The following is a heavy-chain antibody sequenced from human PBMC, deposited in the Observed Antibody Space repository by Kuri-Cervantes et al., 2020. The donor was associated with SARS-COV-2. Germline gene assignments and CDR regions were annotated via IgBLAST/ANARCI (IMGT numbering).Heavy chain of an antibody. CDR2: ISSSSSHI. J-gene: IGHJ4*02. CDR1: GFTFRTST. CDR3: ARARSRDGYNFVDY. Sequence: GESLKISCAASGFTFRTSTMHWVRQAPGKGLEWVSSISSSSSHIYYANSVKGRFTSSRDNAKNSLYLQMNSLRAEDTAVYYCARARSRDGYNFVDYWGQGTLVTVSS. D-gene: IGHD5-24*01. V-gene: IGHV3-21*06.